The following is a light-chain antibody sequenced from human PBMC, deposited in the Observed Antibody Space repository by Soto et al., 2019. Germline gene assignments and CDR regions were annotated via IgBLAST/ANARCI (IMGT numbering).Light chain of an antibody. CDR2: DTT. J-gene: IGLJ3*02. Sequence: QAVVTQEPSLSVSPGGSVTLTCGSSTGAVTSGHYPYWFQQKPGQAPRTLIYDTTNKQSWTPVRFAGSLLGGKAALTLSGAQTEDEAEYYCVRPYSDTWVVGGGTKLTVL. CDR3: VRPYSDTWV. V-gene: IGLV7-46*01. CDR1: TGAVTSGHY.